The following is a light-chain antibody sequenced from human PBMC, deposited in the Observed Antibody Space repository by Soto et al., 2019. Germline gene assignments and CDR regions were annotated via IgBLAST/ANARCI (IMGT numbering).Light chain of an antibody. CDR1: QRLSDY. Sequence: EIVLTQSPATLSLSPGERATLSCRASQRLSDYLAWYQQKPGQAPRLLIYDASHRATGIPARFSGSGFGTDFPLTINSLETEDVAVYYCQQRSDWPYTFGQGTKLEMK. CDR3: QQRSDWPYT. J-gene: IGKJ2*01. V-gene: IGKV3-11*01. CDR2: DAS.